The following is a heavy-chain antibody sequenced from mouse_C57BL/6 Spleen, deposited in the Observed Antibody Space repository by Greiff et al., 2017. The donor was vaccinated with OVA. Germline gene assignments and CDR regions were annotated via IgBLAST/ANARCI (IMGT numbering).Heavy chain of an antibody. D-gene: IGHD1-1*01. CDR2: ISSGSSTI. CDR3: AKLYGSSYDAMDY. J-gene: IGHJ4*01. Sequence: EVQGVESGGGLVKPGGSLKLSCAASGFTFSDYGMHWVRHAPEKGLEWVAYISSGSSTIYYADTVKGRFTISRDNAKNTLFLQMTSLRSEDTAMYYCAKLYGSSYDAMDYWGQGTSVTVSS. V-gene: IGHV5-17*01. CDR1: GFTFSDYG.